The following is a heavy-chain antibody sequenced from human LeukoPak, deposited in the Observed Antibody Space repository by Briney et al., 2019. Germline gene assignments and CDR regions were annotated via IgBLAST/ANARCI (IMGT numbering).Heavy chain of an antibody. CDR1: GYTLIAYY. CDR3: ARTMDHYDSSGHWLSYFDS. J-gene: IGHJ4*02. Sequence: VASVKVSCKASGYTLIAYYIHWVRQAPGQGLEWMGRINPNSGGTNYAQKFQGRVTMTRDTSIGTAYMEVSRLTSDDTAVYYCARTMDHYDSSGHWLSYFDSWGQGTLVTVSS. V-gene: IGHV1-2*06. D-gene: IGHD3-22*01. CDR2: INPNSGGT.